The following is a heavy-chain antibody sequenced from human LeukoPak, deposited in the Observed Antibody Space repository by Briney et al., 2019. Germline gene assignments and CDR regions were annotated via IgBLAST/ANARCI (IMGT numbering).Heavy chain of an antibody. CDR2: IIPIFGTA. CDR3: ARANTVVTHFDY. V-gene: IGHV1-69*01. J-gene: IGHJ4*02. D-gene: IGHD4-23*01. CDR1: GGTFSSYA. Sequence: ASVKVSCKASGGTFSSYAISWVRQAPGQGLEWMGGIIPIFGTANYAQKFQGRVTITADESTSTAYMELSSLRSEDTAVYYCARANTVVTHFDYWGQGALVTVSS.